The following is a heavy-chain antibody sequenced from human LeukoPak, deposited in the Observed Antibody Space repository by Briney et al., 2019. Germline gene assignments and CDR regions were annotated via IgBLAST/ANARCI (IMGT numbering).Heavy chain of an antibody. CDR1: SGSISSYY. CDR2: IYTSGST. Sequence: PSETLSLTCTVSSGSISSYYWSWIRQPAGKGLEWIGRIYTSGSTNYNPSLKSRVTMSVDTSNNQFSLKLSSVTAADTAVYYCARDRLGYDILTGYYIEPQAFDPWGQGTLVTVSS. D-gene: IGHD3-9*01. V-gene: IGHV4-4*07. J-gene: IGHJ5*02. CDR3: ARDRLGYDILTGYYIEPQAFDP.